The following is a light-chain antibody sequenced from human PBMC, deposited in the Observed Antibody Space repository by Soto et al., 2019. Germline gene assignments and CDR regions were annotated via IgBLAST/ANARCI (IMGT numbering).Light chain of an antibody. J-gene: IGKJ2*01. V-gene: IGKV3-15*01. Sequence: EIVMTQSPATLSVSPGERASLSCRASQSVGSNLAWYQQTAGQAPRLLIYGSSTRATAIPARFSGSGYGTEFTLTFSSLQSEHFAVYSCQQYTNWPYTFGQGTKLEI. CDR1: QSVGSN. CDR3: QQYTNWPYT. CDR2: GSS.